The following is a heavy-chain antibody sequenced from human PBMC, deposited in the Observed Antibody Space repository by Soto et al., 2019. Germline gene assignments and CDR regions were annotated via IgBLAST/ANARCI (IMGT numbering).Heavy chain of an antibody. Sequence: GASVKVSCKASGGTFSSYAISWVRQAPGQGLEWMGGIIPIFGTANCAQKFQGRVTITADESTSTAYMELSSLRSEDTAVYYCARVEDYYGFPHYYYGMDVWGQGTTVTVSS. CDR2: IIPIFGTA. CDR1: GGTFSSYA. CDR3: ARVEDYYGFPHYYYGMDV. J-gene: IGHJ6*02. D-gene: IGHD3-10*01. V-gene: IGHV1-69*13.